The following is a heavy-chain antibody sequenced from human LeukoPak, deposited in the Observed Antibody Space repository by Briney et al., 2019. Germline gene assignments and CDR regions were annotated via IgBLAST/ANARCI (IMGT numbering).Heavy chain of an antibody. D-gene: IGHD3-22*01. J-gene: IGHJ6*02. V-gene: IGHV4-61*01. CDR2: IYYSGST. CDR1: GGSVSSGSYY. Sequence: SETLSLTCTVSGGSVSSGSYYWSWIRQPPGKGLEWIGYIYYSGSTNYNPSLKSRVTISVDTSKNQFSLKLSSVTAADTAVYYCARVSYYYDSSGYPIYYYYYGMDVWGQGTTVTVSS. CDR3: ARVSYYYDSSGYPIYYYYYGMDV.